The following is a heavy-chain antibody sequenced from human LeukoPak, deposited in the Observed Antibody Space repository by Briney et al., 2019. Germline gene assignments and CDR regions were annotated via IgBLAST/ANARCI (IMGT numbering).Heavy chain of an antibody. CDR2: INHSGST. D-gene: IGHD3-3*01. CDR3: ARSRCYDFWSGYSHNLDY. Sequence: WETLSLTCAVYGGSFSGYYWSWIRQPPGKGLEWIGEINHSGSTNYNPSLKSRVTISVDTSKNQFSLKLSSVTAADTAVYYCARSRCYDFWSGYSHNLDYWGQGTLVTVSS. J-gene: IGHJ4*02. CDR1: GGSFSGYY. V-gene: IGHV4-34*01.